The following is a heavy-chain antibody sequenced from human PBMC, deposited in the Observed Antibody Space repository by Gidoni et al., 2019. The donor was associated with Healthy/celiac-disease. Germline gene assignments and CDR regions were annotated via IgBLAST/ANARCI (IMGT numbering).Heavy chain of an antibody. CDR2: INAGNGNT. CDR1: GYTFTSYA. D-gene: IGHD5-18*01. V-gene: IGHV1-3*01. J-gene: IGHJ5*02. Sequence: QVQLVQSGAEVKTPGASVKVSCKASGYTFTSYAMHWVRQAPGQRLEWMGWINAGNGNTKYSQKFQGRVTITRDTSASTAYMELSSLRSEDTAVYYCARDTDTAMSYNWFDPWGQGTLVTVSS. CDR3: ARDTDTAMSYNWFDP.